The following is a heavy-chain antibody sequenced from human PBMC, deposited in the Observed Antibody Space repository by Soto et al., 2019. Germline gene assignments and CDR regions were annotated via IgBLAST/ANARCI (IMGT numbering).Heavy chain of an antibody. CDR2: ISSSSSYT. D-gene: IGHD1-26*01. V-gene: IGHV3-11*05. CDR3: ARGSIVGATGDFDY. Sequence: QVQLVESGGGLVKPGGSLRLSCAASGFTFSDYYMSWIRQAPGKGLEWVSYISSSSSYTNYADSVKGRFTISRDNAKNSLYLQMNSLRAEDTAVYYWARGSIVGATGDFDYWGQGTLVTVSS. J-gene: IGHJ4*02. CDR1: GFTFSDYY.